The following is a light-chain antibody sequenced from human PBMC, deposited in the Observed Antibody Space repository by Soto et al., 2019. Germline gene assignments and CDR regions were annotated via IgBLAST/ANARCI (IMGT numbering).Light chain of an antibody. V-gene: IGKV1-39*01. Sequence: DIQLTQSPSSLSPSVGDRITLSCRASQSIRRNLNWYQQMPGKAPSLLIYAARDLQSGVPARFSGSGSGTEFNLTISSLQPEDLATYYCQQSHSTPYTFGQGTKLEI. CDR1: QSIRRN. CDR2: AAR. J-gene: IGKJ2*01. CDR3: QQSHSTPYT.